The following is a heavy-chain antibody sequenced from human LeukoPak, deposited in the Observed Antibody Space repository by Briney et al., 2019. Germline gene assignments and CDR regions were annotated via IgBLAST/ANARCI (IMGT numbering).Heavy chain of an antibody. Sequence: SETLSLTCTVSGGSISGHYWTWVRQPPGEGLEWIEQIHYSGKADYNPSLRSRITISVDTSKNQMSLKVTSVTAADTAIYYCARGTEKTRISGYYSFDHWGRGLLVAVSS. D-gene: IGHD5-12*01. CDR2: IHYSGKA. CDR1: GGSISGHY. J-gene: IGHJ4*02. V-gene: IGHV4-59*11. CDR3: ARGTEKTRISGYYSFDH.